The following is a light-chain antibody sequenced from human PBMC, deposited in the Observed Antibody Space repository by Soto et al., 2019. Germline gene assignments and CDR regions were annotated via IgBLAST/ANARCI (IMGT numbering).Light chain of an antibody. J-gene: IGKJ1*01. CDR2: GAS. Sequence: EIVLTQSPATLSLSPGERATLSCRASQSVSSYLAWYQQKPGQAPRLLIYGASNRATGIPARFSGSGSGTDFTLSISSLEPEDFAVYYCQQRGNWPPWTFGQGTKVDIK. CDR3: QQRGNWPPWT. V-gene: IGKV3-11*01. CDR1: QSVSSY.